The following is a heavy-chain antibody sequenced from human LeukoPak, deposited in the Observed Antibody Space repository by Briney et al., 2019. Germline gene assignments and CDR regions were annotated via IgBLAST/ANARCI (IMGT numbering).Heavy chain of an antibody. CDR2: IYYSGST. V-gene: IGHV4-31*01. CDR3: ARDRISYYDILTGYPGYFDY. CDR1: GGSISSGGYY. D-gene: IGHD3-9*01. Sequence: SETLSLTCTVSGGSISSGGYYWSWIRQHPGKGLEWIGYIYYSGSTYYNPSLKSPVTISVDTSKNQFSLKLSSVTAADTAVYYCARDRISYYDILTGYPGYFDYWGQGTLVTVSS. J-gene: IGHJ4*02.